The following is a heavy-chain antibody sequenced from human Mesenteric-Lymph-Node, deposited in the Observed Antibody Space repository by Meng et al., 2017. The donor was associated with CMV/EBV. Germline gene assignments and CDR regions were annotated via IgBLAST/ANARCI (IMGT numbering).Heavy chain of an antibody. CDR2: INPNSGGT. V-gene: IGHV1-2*02. CDR1: GYTFTGYY. D-gene: IGHD3-22*01. CDR3: ARGASRYYYDSNGPGYGMDV. J-gene: IGHJ6*02. Sequence: ASVKVSCKASGYTFTGYYMHWVRQAPGQGLEWMGWINPNSGGTNYAQKFQGRVTMTRDTSISTAYLELYRLKSDDTAVYYCARGASRYYYDSNGPGYGMDVWGQGTTVTVSS.